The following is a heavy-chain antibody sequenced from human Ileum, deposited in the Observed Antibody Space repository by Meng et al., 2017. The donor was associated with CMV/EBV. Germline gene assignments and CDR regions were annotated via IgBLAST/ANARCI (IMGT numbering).Heavy chain of an antibody. D-gene: IGHD4-11*01. Sequence: QVQLQEWGAGLWKPSETLSLTCAVYGGSFSGYYWSWIRQVPGKGLEWIGEFNHYGSTNYNPSLKSRVTISVDTSKNQFSLNLSSVTAADTAVYYCASGKSNLEYWGQGTLVTVSS. J-gene: IGHJ4*02. V-gene: IGHV4-34*01. CDR2: FNHYGST. CDR3: ASGKSNLEY. CDR1: GGSFSGYY.